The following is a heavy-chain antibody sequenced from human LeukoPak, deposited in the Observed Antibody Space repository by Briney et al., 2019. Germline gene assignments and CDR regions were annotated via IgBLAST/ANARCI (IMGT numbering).Heavy chain of an antibody. Sequence: GESLKISCKGSGYSFTSYWIGWVRQMPGKGLEWMGIIYPGDSDTRYSPSFQGQVTISADKSISTAYLQWSSLKASDTAMYYCASTSSGYDDSNAFDIWGQGTMVTVSS. V-gene: IGHV5-51*01. CDR2: IYPGDSDT. D-gene: IGHD5-12*01. J-gene: IGHJ3*02. CDR1: GYSFTSYW. CDR3: ASTSSGYDDSNAFDI.